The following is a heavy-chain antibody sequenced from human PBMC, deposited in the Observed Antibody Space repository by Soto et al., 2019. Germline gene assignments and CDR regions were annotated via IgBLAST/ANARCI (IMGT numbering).Heavy chain of an antibody. J-gene: IGHJ4*02. CDR2: IYYNGIT. CDR1: GGSTSSGVYY. V-gene: IGHV4-30-4*01. D-gene: IGHD5-18*01. Sequence: QVQLQESGPGLVKPSETLSLTCTVSGGSTSSGVYYWSWIRQPPGKGLEWIGDIYYNGITHYNPSLKTRLNISQDTATNQFPRTRRSGTAAETAVYYCARQYGGYLYYFNYWGQRTLVTVSS. CDR3: ARQYGGYLYYFNY.